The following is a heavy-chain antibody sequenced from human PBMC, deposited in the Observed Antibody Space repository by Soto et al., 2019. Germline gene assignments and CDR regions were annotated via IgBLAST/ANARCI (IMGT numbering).Heavy chain of an antibody. CDR1: GGSISSGGYS. D-gene: IGHD4-17*01. Sequence: SETLSLTCAVSGGSISSGGYSWSWIRQPPGKGLEWIGYIYHSGSTYYNPSLKSRVTISVDRSKNQFSLKLSSVTAADTAVYYCARLRVTTVDYWGQGTLVTVSS. J-gene: IGHJ4*02. V-gene: IGHV4-30-2*01. CDR2: IYHSGST. CDR3: ARLRVTTVDY.